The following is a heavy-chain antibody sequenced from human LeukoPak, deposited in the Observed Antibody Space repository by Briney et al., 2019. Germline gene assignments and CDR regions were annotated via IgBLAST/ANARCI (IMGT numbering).Heavy chain of an antibody. V-gene: IGHV1-46*03. CDR1: GYTFTSYY. CDR2: INPSGGST. CDR3: AREQEGVVPAAIPGAYYYYYYGMDV. D-gene: IGHD2-2*01. J-gene: IGHJ6*02. Sequence: GASAKVSCKASGYTFTSYYMHWVRQAPGQGLEWMGIINPSGGSTSYAQKFQGRVTMTRDTSTSTVYMELSSLRSEDTAVYYCAREQEGVVPAAIPGAYYYYYYGMDVWGQGTTVTVSS.